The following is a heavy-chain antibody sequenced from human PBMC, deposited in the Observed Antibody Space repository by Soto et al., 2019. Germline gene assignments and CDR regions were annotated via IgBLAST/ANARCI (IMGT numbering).Heavy chain of an antibody. CDR3: ARGGAVVVPGAVDRHNWFDP. D-gene: IGHD2-2*01. CDR2: VIPILGMA. CDR1: GGTFSSYS. J-gene: IGHJ5*02. Sequence: QVQLVQSGAEVKKPGASVKVSCEASGGTFSSYSFSWVRQAPGQGLEWMGRVIPILGMANNAQKFQGRVTITADKSTSTVYMELSSLRSEDTAVYYCARGGAVVVPGAVDRHNWFDPWGQGTLVTVSS. V-gene: IGHV1-69*02.